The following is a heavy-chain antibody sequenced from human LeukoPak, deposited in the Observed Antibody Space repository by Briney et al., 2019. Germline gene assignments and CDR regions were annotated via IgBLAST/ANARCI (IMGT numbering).Heavy chain of an antibody. Sequence: GGSLRLSCAASGFTFSSYGMHWVRQAPGKGLEWVAVIWYDGSNKYYADSVKGRITISRDNSKNTLYLQMNSLRAEDTAVYYCAKGTYYYDSSGYYYFDYWGQGTLVTVSS. CDR1: GFTFSSYG. V-gene: IGHV3-33*06. CDR3: AKGTYYYDSSGYYYFDY. D-gene: IGHD3-22*01. CDR2: IWYDGSNK. J-gene: IGHJ4*02.